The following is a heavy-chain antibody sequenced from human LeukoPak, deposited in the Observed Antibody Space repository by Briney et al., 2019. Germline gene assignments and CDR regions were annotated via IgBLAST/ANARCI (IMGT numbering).Heavy chain of an antibody. J-gene: IGHJ4*02. CDR2: IKQDGSEK. D-gene: IGHD3-22*01. V-gene: IGHV3-7*03. Sequence: GGSLRLSCAASGFTFSSYWMSWVRQAPGKGLEWVANIKQDGSEKYYVDSVKGRFTISRDNAKNSLYLQMNSLRAEDTAVYYCAKQADSSGYYFPGYFDYWGQGTLVTVSS. CDR1: GFTFSSYW. CDR3: AKQADSSGYYFPGYFDY.